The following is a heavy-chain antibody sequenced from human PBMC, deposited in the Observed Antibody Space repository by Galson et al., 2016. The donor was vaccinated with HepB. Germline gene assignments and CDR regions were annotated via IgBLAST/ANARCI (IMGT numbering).Heavy chain of an antibody. CDR2: ISAYSGNT. V-gene: IGHV1-18*01. Sequence: SVKVSCKASGYTFSNYGISWVRQAPGQGLEWMGCISAYSGNTYYAQKLQGRVTMSTDTSTNTAYMELRSLRSDDTAVYYCARGRIAASAFQHWGQGTLVTVSS. CDR1: GYTFSNYG. J-gene: IGHJ1*01. D-gene: IGHD6-13*01. CDR3: ARGRIAASAFQH.